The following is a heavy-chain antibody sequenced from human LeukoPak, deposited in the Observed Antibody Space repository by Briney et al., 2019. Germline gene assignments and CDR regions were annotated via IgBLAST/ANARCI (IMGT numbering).Heavy chain of an antibody. V-gene: IGHV3-7*01. CDR1: GITVSSNY. J-gene: IGHJ4*02. D-gene: IGHD6-19*01. CDR2: IKQDGSEK. Sequence: GGSLRLSCAASGITVSSNYMSWVRQAPGKGLEWVANIKQDGSEKYYVDSVKGRFTISRDNAKNSLYLQMNSLRAEDTAVYYCARGEQWLPLGWVFDYWGQGTLVTVSS. CDR3: ARGEQWLPLGWVFDY.